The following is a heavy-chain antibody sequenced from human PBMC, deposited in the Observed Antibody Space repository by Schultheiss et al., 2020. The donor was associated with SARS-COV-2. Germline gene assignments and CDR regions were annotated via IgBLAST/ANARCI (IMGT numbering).Heavy chain of an antibody. V-gene: IGHV3-15*01. Sequence: GGSLRLSCAASGFTFSDYYMSWIRQAPGKGLEWVGRIKSTTDGGTTDYAAPVNGRFTISRDDSKTTLYLQMNRLKTEDTGVYYCTFEGDQGAARTGEFDFWGQGTLVTVSS. CDR1: GFTFSDYY. J-gene: IGHJ4*02. CDR2: IKSTTDGGTT. D-gene: IGHD6-6*01. CDR3: TFEGDQGAARTGEFDF.